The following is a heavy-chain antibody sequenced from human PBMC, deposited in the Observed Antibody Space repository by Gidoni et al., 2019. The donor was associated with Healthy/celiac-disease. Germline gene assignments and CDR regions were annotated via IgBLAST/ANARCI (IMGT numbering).Heavy chain of an antibody. J-gene: IGHJ6*03. V-gene: IGHV3-30*18. CDR3: AKDGYSGYDPPYYYYYYMDV. D-gene: IGHD5-12*01. CDR2: ISYDGSNK. CDR1: GFTFSSYG. Sequence: QVQLVEYGGGVVQPGRSLRLSCAASGFTFSSYGMHWVRQAPGKGLELVAVISYDGSNKYYADSVKGRFTISRDNSKNTLYLQMNSLRAEDTAVYYCAKDGYSGYDPPYYYYYYMDVWGKGTTVTVSS.